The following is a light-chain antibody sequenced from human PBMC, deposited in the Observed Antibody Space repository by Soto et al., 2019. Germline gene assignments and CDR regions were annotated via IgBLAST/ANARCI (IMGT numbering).Light chain of an antibody. CDR1: QSSSTW. Sequence: DIQMTQSPSTLSASVGDRVTITCRASQSSSTWLAWYHQKPGKAPTRLISRASSMESGVPSRFSGSGSGTECSLAISSLRPNDFATYLCQQDYYYPYTFGEGTKLVIK. V-gene: IGKV1-5*01. CDR2: RAS. CDR3: QQDYYYPYT. J-gene: IGKJ2*01.